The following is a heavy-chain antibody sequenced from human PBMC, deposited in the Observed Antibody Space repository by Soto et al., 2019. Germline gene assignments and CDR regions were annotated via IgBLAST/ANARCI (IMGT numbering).Heavy chain of an antibody. Sequence: QVQLVQSGAEVKKPGDSVKVSCKASGYTFTSYGISWVRQAPGQGLEWMGWISAYSGNTKYAQNLQGRVTMTTDTSTTTAYMELRSLRSDDTAVYYCARADESIYSGSNYFDYLGQGTLVTVSS. CDR1: GYTFTSYG. J-gene: IGHJ4*02. CDR2: ISAYSGNT. D-gene: IGHD1-26*01. CDR3: ARADESIYSGSNYFDY. V-gene: IGHV1-18*01.